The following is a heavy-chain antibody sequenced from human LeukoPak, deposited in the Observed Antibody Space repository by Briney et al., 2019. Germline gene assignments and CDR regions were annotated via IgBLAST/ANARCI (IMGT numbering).Heavy chain of an antibody. CDR2: IYYSGST. CDR3: ARAPGAMVRVQYPVPWFDP. V-gene: IGHV4-39*07. J-gene: IGHJ5*02. D-gene: IGHD3-10*01. Sequence: PSETLSLTCSVSGGSISSRSDFWGWIRQPPGKGLEWIGSIYYSGSTYYNPSLKSRVTISVDTSKNQFSLKLSSVTAADTAVYYCARAPGAMVRVQYPVPWFDPWGQGTLVTVSS. CDR1: GGSISSRSDF.